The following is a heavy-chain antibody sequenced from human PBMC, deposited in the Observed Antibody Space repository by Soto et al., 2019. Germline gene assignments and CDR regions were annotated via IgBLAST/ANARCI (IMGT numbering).Heavy chain of an antibody. CDR2: IYYSGST. D-gene: IGHD3-10*01. V-gene: IGHV4-30-4*01. CDR3: ARVDYYGSGMKAFDI. Sequence: SETLTLTCTVSGGSISSGDYYWSWIRQPPGKGLEWIGYIYYSGSTYYNPSLKSRVTISVDTSKNQFSLKLSSVTAADTAVYYCARVDYYGSGMKAFDIWGQGTMVTVSS. J-gene: IGHJ3*02. CDR1: GGSISSGDYY.